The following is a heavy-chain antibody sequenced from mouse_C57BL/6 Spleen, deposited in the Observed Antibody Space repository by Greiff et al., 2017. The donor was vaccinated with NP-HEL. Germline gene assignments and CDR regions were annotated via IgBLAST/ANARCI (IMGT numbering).Heavy chain of an antibody. CDR2: IHPSDSDT. CDR1: GYTFTSYC. V-gene: IGHV1-74*01. Sequence: QVQLQQPGAELVKPGASVKVSCKASGYTFTSYCMHWVKQRTGQGLEWIGRIHPSDSDTNYNQKFKGKATLTVDKSSSTAYMQLSSLTSEDSAVYYCEIGTITTVVLDDWGQGTTLTVSS. CDR3: EIGTITTVVLDD. D-gene: IGHD1-1*01. J-gene: IGHJ2*01.